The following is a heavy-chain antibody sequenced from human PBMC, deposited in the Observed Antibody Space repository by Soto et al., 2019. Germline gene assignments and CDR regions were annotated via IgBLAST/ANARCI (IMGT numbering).Heavy chain of an antibody. CDR2: IKQDGSER. CDR3: ARVPQSSSSWYSGNSYSMAV. CDR1: GCTFRTYG. Sequence: PGGALRLSWASSGCTFRTYGMSWVRQAPGKGLEWVANIKQDGSERYYVDSVKGRFTISRDNAKNSLYLQMNSLSAEDTAVYYCARVPQSSSSWYSGNSYSMAVWGKGTTVTVSS. D-gene: IGHD6-13*01. J-gene: IGHJ6*03. V-gene: IGHV3-7*01.